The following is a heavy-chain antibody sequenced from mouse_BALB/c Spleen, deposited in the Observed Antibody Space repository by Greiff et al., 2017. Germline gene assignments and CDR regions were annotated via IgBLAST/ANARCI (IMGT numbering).Heavy chain of an antibody. CDR1: GFTFSDYY. Sequence: EVQVVESGGGLVKPGGSLKLSCAASGFTFSDYYMYWVRQTPEKRLEWVATISDGGSYTYYPDSVKGRFTISRDNAKNNLYLQMSSLKSEDTAMYYCARGGPRFAYWGQGTLVTVSA. J-gene: IGHJ3*01. CDR2: ISDGGSYT. CDR3: ARGGPRFAY. V-gene: IGHV5-4*02. D-gene: IGHD3-3*01.